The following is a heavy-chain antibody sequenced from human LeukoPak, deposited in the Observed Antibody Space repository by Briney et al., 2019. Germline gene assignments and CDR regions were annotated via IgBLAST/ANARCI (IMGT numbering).Heavy chain of an antibody. Sequence: GGSLRLSCAASGFTFSDYYMSWIRQAPGKGLEWVSYISSSGSTIYYADSVNGRFTISSDNAKNSVYLQMNSLRAEDTAVYYCAKAVVGTGTFGYMDVWGKGTTVTISS. J-gene: IGHJ6*03. CDR1: GFTFSDYY. CDR3: AKAVVGTGTFGYMDV. CDR2: ISSSGSTI. D-gene: IGHD1-14*01. V-gene: IGHV3-11*04.